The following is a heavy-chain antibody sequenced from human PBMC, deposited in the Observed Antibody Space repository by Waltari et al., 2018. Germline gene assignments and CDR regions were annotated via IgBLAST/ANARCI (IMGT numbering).Heavy chain of an antibody. Sequence: QVQLVQSGAEVKKPGSSVKVSCKASGGTFSSYAISWVRQAPGQGLEWMGIINPSGGITSYAQKFQGRVTMTRDTSTSTVYMELSSLRSEDTAVYYCARGICVPNGCYFDYWGQGTLVTVSS. J-gene: IGHJ4*02. CDR2: INPSGGIT. V-gene: IGHV1-46*01. CDR3: ARGICVPNGCYFDY. D-gene: IGHD1-1*01. CDR1: GGTFSSYA.